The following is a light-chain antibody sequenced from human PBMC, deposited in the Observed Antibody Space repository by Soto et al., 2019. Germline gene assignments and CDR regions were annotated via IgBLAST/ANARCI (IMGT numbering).Light chain of an antibody. CDR1: HDVRSW. Sequence: DIRMTQSPSSVSASVGDRVTITCRASHDVRSWLAWYQQKPGKAPKLLIYAASTLQTGFPARFSGSGSGTDFTLTISCLQPEDFATYYCQQASSFPITFGQGTRLEI. CDR2: AAS. J-gene: IGKJ5*01. CDR3: QQASSFPIT. V-gene: IGKV1-12*01.